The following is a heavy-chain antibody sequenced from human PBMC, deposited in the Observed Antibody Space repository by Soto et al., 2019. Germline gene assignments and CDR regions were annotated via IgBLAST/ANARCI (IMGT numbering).Heavy chain of an antibody. D-gene: IGHD2-15*01. CDR2: INHSGST. J-gene: IGHJ6*01. Sequence: QVQLQQWGAGLLKPSETLSLTCAVYGGSFSGYYWSWIRQPPGKGLEWIGEINHSGSTNYNPSLKRRVTISVDTSKNQFSLKLSAVTAADTAVYYCARGNIVVGVAATSGGMDVWGQGTTVTVSS. CDR1: GGSFSGYY. CDR3: ARGNIVVGVAATSGGMDV. V-gene: IGHV4-34*01.